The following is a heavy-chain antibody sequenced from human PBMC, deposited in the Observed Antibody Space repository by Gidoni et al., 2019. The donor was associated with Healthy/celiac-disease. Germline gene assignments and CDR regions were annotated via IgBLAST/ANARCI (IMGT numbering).Heavy chain of an antibody. Sequence: EVQLVESGGGLVQPGGSLRLSCAASGFTFSSYWMSWVRQAPGKGLGGVDNIKQDGSEKYYVDSVKGRFTISRDNAKNSLYLQMNSLRAEDTAVYYCAREGEDIVATIADYWGQGTLVTVSS. V-gene: IGHV3-7*05. CDR2: IKQDGSEK. D-gene: IGHD5-12*01. J-gene: IGHJ4*02. CDR1: GFTFSSYW. CDR3: AREGEDIVATIADY.